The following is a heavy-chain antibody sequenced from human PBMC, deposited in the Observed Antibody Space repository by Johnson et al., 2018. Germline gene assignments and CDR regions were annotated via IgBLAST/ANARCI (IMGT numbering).Heavy chain of an antibody. J-gene: IGHJ6*02. Sequence: VQLVQSGGGVVQPGRSLTLSCAASGFNFSPYGMHWVRQAPGKGPEWMAVIWFDGSNKFYGDSGKGRFTISRDNSEKTVSLQMNSLRVEDTAVYYGARANYGSGSNYYYGLDVWGQGTTGTVSS. CDR2: IWFDGSNK. D-gene: IGHD3-10*01. CDR3: ARANYGSGSNYYYGLDV. CDR1: GFNFSPYG. V-gene: IGHV3-33*01.